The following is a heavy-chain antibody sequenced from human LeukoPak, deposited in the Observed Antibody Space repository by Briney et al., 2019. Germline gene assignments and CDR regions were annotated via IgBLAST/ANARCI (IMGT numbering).Heavy chain of an antibody. V-gene: IGHV3-30*03. CDR3: ARDEGHLY. CDR2: ISYDGSNK. CDR1: GFTFSSYG. J-gene: IGHJ4*02. Sequence: PGGSLRLSCAASGFTFSSYGMHWVRQAPGKGLEWVAVISYDGSNKYYADSVKGRFTISRDNSKNTLYLQMNSLRAEDTAVYYCARDEGHLYWGQGTLVTVSS.